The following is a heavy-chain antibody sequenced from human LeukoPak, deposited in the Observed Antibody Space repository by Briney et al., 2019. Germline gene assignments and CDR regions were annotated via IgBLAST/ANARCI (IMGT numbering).Heavy chain of an antibody. Sequence: AGSLRLSCAASGFTFSSYAMHWVRQAPGKGLEWVAVISYDGSNKYYADSVKGRFTISRDNSKNTLYLQMNSLRAEDTAVYYCARDYGRSGSYRWFDPWGQGTLVTVSS. J-gene: IGHJ5*02. CDR2: ISYDGSNK. D-gene: IGHD1-26*01. CDR1: GFTFSSYA. CDR3: ARDYGRSGSYRWFDP. V-gene: IGHV3-30-3*01.